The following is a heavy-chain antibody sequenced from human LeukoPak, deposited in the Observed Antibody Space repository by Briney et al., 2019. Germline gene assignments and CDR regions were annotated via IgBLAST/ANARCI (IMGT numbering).Heavy chain of an antibody. Sequence: PSETLSLTCAVYVGSFSGYYWSWIRQPPGKGLEWIGEINHSGSTNYNPSLKSRVTISVDTSKNQFSLKLSSVTAADTAVYYCARGGGQIAAAGNFDYWGQGTLVTVSS. V-gene: IGHV4-34*01. CDR1: VGSFSGYY. CDR3: ARGGGQIAAAGNFDY. CDR2: INHSGST. D-gene: IGHD6-13*01. J-gene: IGHJ4*02.